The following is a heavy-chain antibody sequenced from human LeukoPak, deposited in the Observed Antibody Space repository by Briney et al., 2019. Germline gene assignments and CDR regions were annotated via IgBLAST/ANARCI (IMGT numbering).Heavy chain of an antibody. CDR3: AGTYTYSYYYYMDV. CDR2: IHHSGTT. CDR1: GGSISSYY. V-gene: IGHV4-59*01. Sequence: SETLSLMCTVSGGSISSYYWSWIRQPPGKGLERIGYIHHSGTTNYNPSLKSRVTISVDTSKNQFSLKLSSVTAADTAVYYCAGTYTYSYYYYMDVWGKGTTVTISS. J-gene: IGHJ6*03. D-gene: IGHD2-2*02.